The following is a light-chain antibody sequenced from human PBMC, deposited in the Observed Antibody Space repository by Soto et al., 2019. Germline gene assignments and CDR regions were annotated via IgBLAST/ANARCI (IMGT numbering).Light chain of an antibody. V-gene: IGKV3-20*01. J-gene: IGKJ1*01. CDR3: QQYGSSPLS. Sequence: EIVLTQSPGTLSLSPGERATLSCRASQSVSSNYLAWYQRKPGQAPRLLIYGASNRATGIPNRFSGSGSGTDITLTITRLEPEDIVVYYSQQYGSSPLSFGQGTKME. CDR2: GAS. CDR1: QSVSSNY.